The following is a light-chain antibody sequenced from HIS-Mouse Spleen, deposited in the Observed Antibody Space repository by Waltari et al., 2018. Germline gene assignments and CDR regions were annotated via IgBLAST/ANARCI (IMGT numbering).Light chain of an antibody. V-gene: IGLV2-14*03. CDR3: SSYAGSNNLYVV. CDR1: SSDVGGYNY. Sequence: QSALTQPASVSGSPGQSITISCTGTSSDVGGYNYVSWYQQHPGKAPKRMIYDVSNRPSGVSNRFSGSKSGNTASLTISGLQAEDEADYYCSSYAGSNNLYVVFGGGTKLTVL. J-gene: IGLJ2*01. CDR2: DVS.